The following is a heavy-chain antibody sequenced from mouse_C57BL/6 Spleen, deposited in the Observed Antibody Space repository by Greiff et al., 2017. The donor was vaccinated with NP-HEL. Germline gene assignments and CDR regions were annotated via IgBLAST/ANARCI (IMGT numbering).Heavy chain of an antibody. J-gene: IGHJ2*01. CDR3: ASIYYDYDLYFDY. V-gene: IGHV1-64*01. CDR2: IHPNSGST. Sequence: QVQLQQPGAELVKPGASVKLSCKASGYTFTSYWMHWVKQRPRQGLEWIGMIHPNSGSTNYNEKFKSKATLTVDKSSSTAYMQLSSLTSEDSAVYYCASIYYDYDLYFDYWGQGTTLTVSS. CDR1: GYTFTSYW. D-gene: IGHD2-4*01.